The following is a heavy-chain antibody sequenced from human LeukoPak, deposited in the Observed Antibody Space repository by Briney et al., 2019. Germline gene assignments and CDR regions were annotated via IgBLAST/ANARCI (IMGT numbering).Heavy chain of an antibody. V-gene: IGHV3-30*02. CDR3: ANQDSTEYSYHFDF. CDR2: IRYDGSNK. CDR1: GFTLSSYG. Sequence: PGGSLRLSCVASGFTLSSYGMHWVRQAPGKGLEWVSFIRYDGSNKYYADSVKGRLTISRDNSKNTLYLQMNSLRAEDTAVYYCANQDSTEYSYHFDFWGQGTLVTVSS. D-gene: IGHD2/OR15-2a*01. J-gene: IGHJ4*02.